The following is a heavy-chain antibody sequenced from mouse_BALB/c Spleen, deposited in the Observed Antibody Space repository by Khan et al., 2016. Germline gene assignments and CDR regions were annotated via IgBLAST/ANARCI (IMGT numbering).Heavy chain of an antibody. J-gene: IGHJ4*01. CDR2: INTNTGDP. Sequence: QIQLLQSGPELKKPGETVKISCKASEYTFTNYGMNWVKQAPGKGLKWIGWINTNTGDPTYAEEFKGRFAFSLEASASTAYLQINNLKNEDSATYCCARAGDCPCYAIDCWGQGTSVTVSS. V-gene: IGHV9-3*02. CDR1: EYTFTNYG. D-gene: IGHD2-13*01. CDR3: ARAGDCPCYAIDC.